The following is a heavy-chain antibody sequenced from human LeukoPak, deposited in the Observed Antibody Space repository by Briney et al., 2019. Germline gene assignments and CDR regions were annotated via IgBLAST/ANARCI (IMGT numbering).Heavy chain of an antibody. D-gene: IGHD1-26*01. Sequence: ASVKVSCKVSGYTLTELSMHWVRQAPGKGLERMGGFDPEDGETIYAQKFQGRVTMTEDTSTDTAYMELSSLRSEDTAVYYCATDPGGSSTFDYWGQGTLVTVSS. V-gene: IGHV1-24*01. CDR2: FDPEDGET. J-gene: IGHJ4*02. CDR3: ATDPGGSSTFDY. CDR1: GYTLTELS.